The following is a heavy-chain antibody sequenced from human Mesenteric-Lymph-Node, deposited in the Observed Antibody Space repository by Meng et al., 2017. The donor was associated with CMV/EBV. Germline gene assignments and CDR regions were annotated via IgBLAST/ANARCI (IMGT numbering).Heavy chain of an antibody. V-gene: IGHV1-2*02. CDR3: ARDHLGYCSSTSCYKEYYYGYYYYGMDV. CDR1: GYTFTGYY. D-gene: IGHD2-2*02. CDR2: INPNSGGT. J-gene: IGHJ6*02. Sequence: ASVKVSCKASGYTFTGYYMHWVRQAPGQGLEWMGWINPNSGGTNYAQKFQGRVTMTRDTSISTAYMELSRLRSDDTAVYYCARDHLGYCSSTSCYKEYYYGYYYYGMDVWGQGTTVTV.